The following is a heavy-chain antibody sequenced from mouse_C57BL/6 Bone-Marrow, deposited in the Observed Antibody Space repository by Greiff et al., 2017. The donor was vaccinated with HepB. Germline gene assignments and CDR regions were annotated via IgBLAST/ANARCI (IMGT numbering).Heavy chain of an antibody. CDR1: GYTFTSYW. J-gene: IGHJ1*03. D-gene: IGHD2-5*01. V-gene: IGHV1-55*01. CDR3: ARNDYSKGWYFDV. CDR2: IYPGTGST. Sequence: VKLQQPGAELVKPGASVKMSCKASGYTFTSYWITWVKQRPGQGLEWIGDIYPGTGSTNYNEKFKSKATLTVDTSSSTAYMQLSSLTSEDSAVYYCARNDYSKGWYFDVWGTGTTVTVSS.